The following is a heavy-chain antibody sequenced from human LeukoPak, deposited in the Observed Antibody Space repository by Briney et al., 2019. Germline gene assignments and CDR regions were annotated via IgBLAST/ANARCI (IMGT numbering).Heavy chain of an antibody. V-gene: IGHV1-46*01. CDR3: ARSEGYCSGGSCYAEYFQH. CDR2: INPSGGST. D-gene: IGHD2-15*01. J-gene: IGHJ1*01. Sequence: ASVKVSCKASGYTFTSYYMHWVRQAPGQGLEWMGIINPSGGSTSYAQKFQGRVTMARDMSTSTVYMELSSLRSDDTAVYYCARSEGYCSGGSCYAEYFQHWGQGTLVTVSS. CDR1: GYTFTSYY.